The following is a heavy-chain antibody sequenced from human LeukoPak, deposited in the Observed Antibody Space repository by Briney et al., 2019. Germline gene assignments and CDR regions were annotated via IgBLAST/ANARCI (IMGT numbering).Heavy chain of an antibody. D-gene: IGHD3-10*01. CDR1: GYTFTGYY. CDR3: AREGRVLSWFDP. V-gene: IGHV1-2*02. Sequence: GAPVKVSCKGSGYTFTGYYMHWVGQAPGQGLERMGWINPNSGGTNYAQTFQGRVTKTRHTSIITAYMELSTLGTDDTAVYYCAREGRVLSWFDPWGQGTLVTVSS. CDR2: INPNSGGT. J-gene: IGHJ5*02.